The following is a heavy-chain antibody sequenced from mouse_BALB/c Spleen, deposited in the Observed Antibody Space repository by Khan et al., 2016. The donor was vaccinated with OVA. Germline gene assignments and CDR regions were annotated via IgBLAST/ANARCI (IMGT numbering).Heavy chain of an antibody. Sequence: EVQLQESGPGLVKPSQSLSLTCAVTGYSITTNYAWDWLRQFPGNKLEWMTYISYSGSTSYTPSLKSRISITRDTSKNPLFLQLNSVTTEDTATYYRVRKYYYGDAVDYWGQGTAVTVSS. CDR2: ISYSGST. D-gene: IGHD1-1*01. V-gene: IGHV3-2*02. CDR3: VRKYYYGDAVDY. J-gene: IGHJ4*01. CDR1: GYSITTNYA.